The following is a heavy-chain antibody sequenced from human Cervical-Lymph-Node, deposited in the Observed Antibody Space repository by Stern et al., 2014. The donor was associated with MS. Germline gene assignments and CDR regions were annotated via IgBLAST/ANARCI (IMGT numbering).Heavy chain of an antibody. CDR3: SRDADGYSLVFGY. CDR2: IHNSGTT. CDR1: GGSISNAEYY. J-gene: IGHJ4*02. Sequence: VQLVESGPGLVKPSQALSLTCAVTGGSISNAEYYWSWIRQSPGKGLEWIGYIHNSGTTYYNPSLKSRVTISVDTSKNQFSLKLRSVTAADTAVYYCSRDADGYSLVFGYWGRGTLVTVSS. V-gene: IGHV4-30-4*01. D-gene: IGHD5-24*01.